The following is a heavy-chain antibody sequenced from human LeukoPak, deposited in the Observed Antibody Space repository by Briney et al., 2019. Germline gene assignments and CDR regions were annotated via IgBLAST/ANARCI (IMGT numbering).Heavy chain of an antibody. Sequence: GGSLRLSCAASGLTVSSNSMSWVRQAPGKGLEWVSSITSSSSYTFYADSVKGRFTISRDNAKNSLYLQMNSLRAEDTAVYYCARDQGGVGYWGQGTLVTVSS. CDR3: ARDQGGVGY. CDR2: ITSSSSYT. V-gene: IGHV3-21*01. J-gene: IGHJ4*02. CDR1: GLTVSSNS. D-gene: IGHD3-16*01.